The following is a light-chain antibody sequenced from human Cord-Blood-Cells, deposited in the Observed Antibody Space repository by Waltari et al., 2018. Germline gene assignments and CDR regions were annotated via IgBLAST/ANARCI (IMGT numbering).Light chain of an antibody. CDR1: QSISSY. V-gene: IGKV1-39*01. CDR3: QQSYRTPHT. Sequence: DLQMTQSPSSLSASVGDRVTITCRASQSISSYLNWYQQKPGKAPKLLIYAASSLQSGVPSRFSGSGSGTDVTLTISSLQPEDFATYYCQQSYRTPHTFGQGTRLEIK. J-gene: IGKJ5*01. CDR2: AAS.